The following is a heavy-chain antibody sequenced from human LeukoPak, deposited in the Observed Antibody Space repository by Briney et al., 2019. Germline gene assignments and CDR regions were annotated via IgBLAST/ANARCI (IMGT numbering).Heavy chain of an antibody. V-gene: IGHV1-18*01. CDR1: VYTFTNFG. CDR2: ISPYHGYT. D-gene: IGHD3-22*01. CDR3: ARDAILSYYSDGSAYHGFDF. J-gene: IGHJ4*02. Sequence: ASVKVSCKASVYTFTNFGVSWVRQAPGQGLEWMGWISPYHGYTHSAQRFQGRVTMTTDTTTNTAYMDLRSLRSDDTAMYYCARDAILSYYSDGSAYHGFDFWGQGTL.